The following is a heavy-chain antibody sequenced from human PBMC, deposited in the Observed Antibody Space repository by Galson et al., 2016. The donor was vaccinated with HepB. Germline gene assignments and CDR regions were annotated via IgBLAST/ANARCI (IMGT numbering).Heavy chain of an antibody. CDR3: ARESTVPGTSPPAFDP. Sequence: SVKVSCKASGYTFSDYFMHWVRQAPGQGLEWMGWIHPSSGGTNYAQKFQGRVIMTRDTSTSTAYMELSRLTSDDTAVYYCARESTVPGTSPPAFDPWGQGTLVTVSS. D-gene: IGHD6-19*01. CDR1: GYTFSDYF. CDR2: IHPSSGGT. J-gene: IGHJ5*02. V-gene: IGHV1-2*02.